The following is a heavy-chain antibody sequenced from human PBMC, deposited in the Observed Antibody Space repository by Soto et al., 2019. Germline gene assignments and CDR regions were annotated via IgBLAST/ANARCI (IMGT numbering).Heavy chain of an antibody. CDR2: INPSDGST. CDR1: GSTFTSHY. J-gene: IGHJ4*02. D-gene: IGHD6-13*01. CDR3: ASHSSHWPFFDF. V-gene: IGHV1-46*01. Sequence: ASVKVSCKASGSTFTSHYMHWARQAPGQGLEWMGIINPSDGSTSHAQKFQGRVTMTRDTSTSTVYMELSSLRSEDTAVYYCASHSSHWPFFDFWGQGTLVTVSS.